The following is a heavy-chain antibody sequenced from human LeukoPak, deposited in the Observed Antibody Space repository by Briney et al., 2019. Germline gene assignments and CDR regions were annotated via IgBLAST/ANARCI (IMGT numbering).Heavy chain of an antibody. V-gene: IGHV4-34*01. CDR2: INHSGST. CDR1: GGSFSGYY. Sequence: KPSETLSLTCAVYGGSFSGYYWSWIRQPPGKGLEWIGEINHSGSTNYNPSLKSRVTISVDTSKNQFSLKLSSVTAADTAVYYRARGPTNTITMIVLFDYWGQGTLVTVSS. D-gene: IGHD3-22*01. J-gene: IGHJ4*02. CDR3: ARGPTNTITMIVLFDY.